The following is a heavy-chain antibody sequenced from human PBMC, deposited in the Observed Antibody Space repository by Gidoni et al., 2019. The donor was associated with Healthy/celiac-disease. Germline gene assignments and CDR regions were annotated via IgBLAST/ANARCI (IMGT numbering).Heavy chain of an antibody. D-gene: IGHD6-13*01. CDR1: GFNFSSYS. Sequence: EVQLVESGGGLVKPGGALRLSWAASGFNFSSYSMNWVRQAPGKGLEWVSSISSSSSYIYYADSVKGRFTISRDNAKNSLYLQMNSLRAEDTAVYYCARDGYSSSWSFDYWGQGTLVTVSS. V-gene: IGHV3-21*01. CDR2: ISSSSSYI. CDR3: ARDGYSSSWSFDY. J-gene: IGHJ4*02.